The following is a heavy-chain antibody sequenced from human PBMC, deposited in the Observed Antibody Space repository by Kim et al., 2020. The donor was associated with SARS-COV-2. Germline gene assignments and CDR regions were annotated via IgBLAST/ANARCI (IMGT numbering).Heavy chain of an antibody. D-gene: IGHD1-26*01. V-gene: IGHV3-33*06. J-gene: IGHJ6*02. Sequence: GGSLRLSCAASGFTFSSYGMHWVRQAPGKGLEWVAVIWYDGSNKYYADSVKGRFTISRDNSKNTLYLQMNSLRAEDTAVYYCAKDWIVGATRGYYYGMDVWGQGTTVTVSS. CDR3: AKDWIVGATRGYYYGMDV. CDR2: IWYDGSNK. CDR1: GFTFSSYG.